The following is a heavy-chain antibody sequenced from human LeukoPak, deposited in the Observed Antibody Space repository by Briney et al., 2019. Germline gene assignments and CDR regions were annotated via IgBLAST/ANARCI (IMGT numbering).Heavy chain of an antibody. J-gene: IGHJ4*02. D-gene: IGHD4-11*01. V-gene: IGHV1-2*02. CDR2: INPYSGGT. CDR1: GYTFTGYY. Sequence: ASVKVSCKASGYTFTGYYMHWVRQAPGQGLEWMGWINPYSGGTNYAQKFQGRVTMARDTSISTAYMELSSLRSDDTAVYYCASQGDYSNYGGVYWGQGTLVTVSS. CDR3: ASQGDYSNYGGVY.